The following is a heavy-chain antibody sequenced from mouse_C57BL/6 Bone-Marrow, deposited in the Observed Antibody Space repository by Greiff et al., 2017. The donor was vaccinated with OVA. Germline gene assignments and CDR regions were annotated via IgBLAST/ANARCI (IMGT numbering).Heavy chain of an antibody. CDR3: TRSYSNYGDFDY. CDR2: IAPEPGGP. J-gene: IGHJ2*01. Sequence: VQLQPSGAELVRPGASVTMSCKASGYTFPDSEMHWVTQTPVHGLAWIGPIAPEPGGPAYNQKFHGKAILTADKSAITAYMELRSLTSEDSAVYYCTRSYSNYGDFDYWGQGTTLTVSS. CDR1: GYTFPDSE. D-gene: IGHD2-5*01. V-gene: IGHV1-15*01.